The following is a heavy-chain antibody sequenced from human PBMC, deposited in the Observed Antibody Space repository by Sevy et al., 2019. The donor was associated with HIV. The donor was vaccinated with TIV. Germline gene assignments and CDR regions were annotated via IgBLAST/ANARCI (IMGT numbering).Heavy chain of an antibody. CDR3: ARDLEVYGGWEQTSQGMDV. CDR1: GFTFSNYA. D-gene: IGHD1-26*01. CDR2: ISYDGSNK. V-gene: IGHV3-30-3*01. J-gene: IGHJ6*02. Sequence: GSLRLSCAASGFTFSNYAMHWVRQAPGKGLEWVAVISYDGSNKYYADSVRGRFTISRDSSKNTLYLQMNSLRPEDTAVYYWARDLEVYGGWEQTSQGMDVWGQGTTVTVSS.